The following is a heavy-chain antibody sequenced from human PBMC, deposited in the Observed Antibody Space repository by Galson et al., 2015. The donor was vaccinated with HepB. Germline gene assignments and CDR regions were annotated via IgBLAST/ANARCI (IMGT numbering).Heavy chain of an antibody. CDR1: GFTFTSYS. V-gene: IGHV3-48*02. Sequence: SLRLSCAASGFTFTSYSMNWVRQAPGKGLEWVSYISSNSRNTYYADSVRGRFTISRDKAKNSLFLQMNSLRDEDTAVYYCARDRTASVVFDYWGQGTLVTVSS. CDR3: ARDRTASVVFDY. CDR2: ISSNSRNT. J-gene: IGHJ4*02. D-gene: IGHD4-23*01.